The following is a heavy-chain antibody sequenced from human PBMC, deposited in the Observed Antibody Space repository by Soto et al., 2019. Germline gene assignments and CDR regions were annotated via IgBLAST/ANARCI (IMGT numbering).Heavy chain of an antibody. D-gene: IGHD3-22*01. CDR1: GFTFSSYW. Sequence: GGSLRLSCAASGFTFSSYWMSWVRQAPGKGLEWVANIKQDGSEKYYVDSVKGRFTISRDNAKNSLYLQMNSLRAEDTAVYYCARGGYYDSAEFVDYWGQGTLVTVSS. CDR2: IKQDGSEK. V-gene: IGHV3-7*05. J-gene: IGHJ4*02. CDR3: ARGGYYDSAEFVDY.